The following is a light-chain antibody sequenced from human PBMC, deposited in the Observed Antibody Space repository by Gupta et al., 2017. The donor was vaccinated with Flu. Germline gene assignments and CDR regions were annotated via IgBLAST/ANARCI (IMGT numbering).Light chain of an antibody. CDR3: NSRDNSGNHVV. V-gene: IGLV3-19*01. CDR1: SLRSNY. J-gene: IGLJ2*01. Sequence: SSELPPAPAVSVALGQTVRITCQGDSLRSNYAAWFQQKPGQAPVLVIYSKNNRPSGIPDRFSGSSSGDTASLTITGAQAEDEADYYCNSRDNSGNHVVFGGGTKVTVL. CDR2: SKN.